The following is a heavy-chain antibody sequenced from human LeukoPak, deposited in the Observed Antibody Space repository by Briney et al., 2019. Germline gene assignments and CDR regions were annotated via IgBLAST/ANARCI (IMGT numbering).Heavy chain of an antibody. Sequence: KPSETLSLTCTVSGGSISSYYWSWIRQPPGKGLEWIGYIYYSGSTNYNPSLKSRVTISVDTSKNQFSLKLSSVTAADTAVYYCAREGAYYGSGHLRFYGMDVWGQGTTVTVSS. CDR1: GGSISSYY. CDR3: AREGAYYGSGHLRFYGMDV. D-gene: IGHD3-10*01. CDR2: IYYSGST. V-gene: IGHV4-59*01. J-gene: IGHJ6*02.